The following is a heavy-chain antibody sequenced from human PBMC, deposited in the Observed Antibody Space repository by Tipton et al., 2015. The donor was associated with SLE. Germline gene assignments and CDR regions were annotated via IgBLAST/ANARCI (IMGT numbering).Heavy chain of an antibody. CDR3: ARDPGTWIQLWFGYFDL. J-gene: IGHJ2*01. Sequence: SLRLSCAVSGFTFSSYAMHWVRQAPGKGLEWVAVISYDGSNKYYADSVKGRFTISRDNSKNTLYLQMNSLRAEDTAVYYCARDPGTWIQLWFGYFDLWGRGTLVTVSS. D-gene: IGHD5-18*01. CDR1: GFTFSSYA. V-gene: IGHV3-30-3*01. CDR2: ISYDGSNK.